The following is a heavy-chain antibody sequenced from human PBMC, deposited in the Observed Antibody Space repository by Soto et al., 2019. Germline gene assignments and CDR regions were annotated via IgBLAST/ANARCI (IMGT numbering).Heavy chain of an antibody. D-gene: IGHD2-21*02. Sequence: EVQVLESGGGLVQPGGSLRLSCAASGFTFSNYAMSWVRQAPGKGLEWVSTISGSGDNTDYVDSVKVRFTISIDNSKNTLYLQSITLRAEDTAVYYCTKDPLTVTPFLCYCGQVTQATAAS. CDR1: GFTFSNYA. CDR2: ISGSGDNT. J-gene: IGHJ4*02. V-gene: IGHV3-23*01. CDR3: TKDPLTVTPFLCY.